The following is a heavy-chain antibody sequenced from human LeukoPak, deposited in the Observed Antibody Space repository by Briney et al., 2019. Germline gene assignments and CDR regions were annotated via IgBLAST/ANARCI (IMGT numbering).Heavy chain of an antibody. V-gene: IGHV4-34*01. CDR2: INHSGST. D-gene: IGHD6-19*01. Sequence: NPSGTLSLTCAVYGGSFSGYYWSWIRQPPGKGLEWIGEINHSGSTNYNPFLKSRVTISVDTSKNQFSLKLSSVTAADTAVYYCARKQWLVFDYWGQGTLVTVSS. CDR3: ARKQWLVFDY. J-gene: IGHJ4*02. CDR1: GGSFSGYY.